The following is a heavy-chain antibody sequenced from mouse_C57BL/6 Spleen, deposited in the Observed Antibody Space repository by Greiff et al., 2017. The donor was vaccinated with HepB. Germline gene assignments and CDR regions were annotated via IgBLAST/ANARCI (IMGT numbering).Heavy chain of an antibody. CDR3: ASDYDGRDY. D-gene: IGHD2-4*01. J-gene: IGHJ4*01. V-gene: IGHV1-19*01. CDR2: INPYNGGT. CDR1: GYTFTDYY. Sequence: EVQLQQSGPVLVKPGASVKMSCKASGYTFTDYYMNWVKQSHGKSLEWIGVINPYNGGTSYNQKFKGKATLTVDKSSSTAYMELNSLTSEDSAVYYCASDYDGRDYWGQGTSVTVSS.